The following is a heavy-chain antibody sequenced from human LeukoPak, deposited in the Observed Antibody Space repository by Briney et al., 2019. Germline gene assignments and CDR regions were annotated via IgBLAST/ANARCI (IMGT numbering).Heavy chain of an antibody. CDR3: AKDDAWLRFGE. V-gene: IGHV3-23*01. CDR1: GFTFRSYA. CDR2: ISPSGDIR. D-gene: IGHD3-10*01. J-gene: IGHJ4*02. Sequence: GGSLRLSCAASGFTFRSYARAGVRQPPGKGLDGFSGISPSGDIRYYADSVKGRFTISRGNSKNTLYLEVISLTAEDTAVYYCAKDDAWLRFGEWSQGTLVTVSS.